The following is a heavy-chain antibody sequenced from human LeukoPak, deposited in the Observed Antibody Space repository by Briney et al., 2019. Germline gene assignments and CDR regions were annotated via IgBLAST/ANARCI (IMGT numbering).Heavy chain of an antibody. CDR2: ISGSGGST. J-gene: IGHJ4*02. V-gene: IGHV3-23*01. CDR3: AKGTSRGIAAAGTFDY. Sequence: QPGGSLRLSCAASGFTFSSYAMSWVRQAPGKGLEWVSAISGSGGSTYYADSAKGRFTISRDNSKNTLYLQMNSLRAGDTAVYYCAKGTSRGIAAAGTFDYWGQGTLVTVSS. D-gene: IGHD6-13*01. CDR1: GFTFSSYA.